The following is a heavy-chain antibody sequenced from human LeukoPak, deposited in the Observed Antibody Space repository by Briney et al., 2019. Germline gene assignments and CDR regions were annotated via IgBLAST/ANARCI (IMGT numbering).Heavy chain of an antibody. CDR2: IIPIFGTA. V-gene: IGHV1-69*13. CDR1: GGTFSSYA. Sequence: GASVKVSCKASGGTFSSYAISWVRQAPGQGLEWMGGIIPIFGTANYAQKFQGRVTITADESTSTAYMELSSLRSEDTAVYYYARLGSGWYVIDWGQGTLVTVSS. CDR3: ARLGSGWYVID. J-gene: IGHJ4*02. D-gene: IGHD6-19*01.